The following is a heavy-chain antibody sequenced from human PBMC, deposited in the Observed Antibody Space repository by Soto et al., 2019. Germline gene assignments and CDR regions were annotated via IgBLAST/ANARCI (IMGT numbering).Heavy chain of an antibody. CDR2: ISDSGGTS. CDR1: GFIFSHYV. Sequence: EVQLVDSGGGLVQPGGSLRLSCAASGFIFSHYVMSWVRQAPGKGLEWVSSISDSGGTSYYADSVKGRFTISRDNSKNTLYLRMNSLRAEDTAIYYCAKRPRALLTFDYWGQGTLVTVSS. CDR3: AKRPRALLTFDY. J-gene: IGHJ4*02. D-gene: IGHD1-26*01. V-gene: IGHV3-23*04.